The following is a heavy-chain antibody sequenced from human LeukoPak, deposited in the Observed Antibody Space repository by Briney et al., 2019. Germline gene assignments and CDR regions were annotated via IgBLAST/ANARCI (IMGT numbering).Heavy chain of an antibody. J-gene: IGHJ3*01. D-gene: IGHD3-16*01. CDR2: VYYSGST. CDR3: ARQFERHDAFDL. V-gene: IGHV4-61*08. CDR1: GGSISSGGYY. Sequence: PSETLSLTCTVFGGSISSGGYYWSWIRQHPGKGLEWIGCVYYSGSTNYNPSLKSRVTISVDTSKNQFSLKLSSVTAADTAVYYCARQFERHDAFDLWGQGTMVTVSS.